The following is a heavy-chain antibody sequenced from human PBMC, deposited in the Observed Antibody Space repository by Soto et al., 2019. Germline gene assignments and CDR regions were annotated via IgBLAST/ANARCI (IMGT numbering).Heavy chain of an antibody. D-gene: IGHD6-19*01. Sequence: ASVKVSCKASGYTFTSYAMHWVRQAPGQRLEWMGWINAGNGNTKYSQKFQGRVTITRDTSASTAYMELSSLRSEDTAVYYCARAHLEIQRVAGTLFDPWGQGTLVTVSS. J-gene: IGHJ5*02. CDR3: ARAHLEIQRVAGTLFDP. V-gene: IGHV1-3*01. CDR2: INAGNGNT. CDR1: GYTFTSYA.